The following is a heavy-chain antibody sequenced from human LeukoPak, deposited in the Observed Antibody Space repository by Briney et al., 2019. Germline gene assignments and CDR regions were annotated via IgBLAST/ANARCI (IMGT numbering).Heavy chain of an antibody. J-gene: IGHJ4*02. Sequence: GGSLRLSCAASGFTFSSYGMHWVRQAPGKGLEWVAFIRYDGSNKYYADSVKGRFTISRDNSKNTLYLQMNSLRAEDTAVYYCARSRRPGGYCSSTSCLYFDYWGQGTLVTVSS. D-gene: IGHD2-2*01. V-gene: IGHV3-30*02. CDR1: GFTFSSYG. CDR2: IRYDGSNK. CDR3: ARSRRPGGYCSSTSCLYFDY.